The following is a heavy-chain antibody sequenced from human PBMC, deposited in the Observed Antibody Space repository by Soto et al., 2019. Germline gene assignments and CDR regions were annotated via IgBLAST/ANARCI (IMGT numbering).Heavy chain of an antibody. Sequence: QVQLQESGPGLVKPSGTLSLTCAVSGGSISSSNWWSWVRQPPGKGLEWIGEIYHSGSTNYNPSLKSRVTISVDKSKNQFSLKLSSVTAADTAVYYCAREWGYCSGGSCYVRRNSYFRGVFDIWGQGTMVTVSS. CDR1: GGSISSSNW. CDR3: AREWGYCSGGSCYVRRNSYFRGVFDI. J-gene: IGHJ3*02. V-gene: IGHV4-4*02. D-gene: IGHD2-15*01. CDR2: IYHSGST.